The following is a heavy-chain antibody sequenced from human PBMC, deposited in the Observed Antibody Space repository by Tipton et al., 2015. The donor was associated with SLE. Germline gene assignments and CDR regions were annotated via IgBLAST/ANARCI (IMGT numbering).Heavy chain of an antibody. CDR1: GFTFSSYE. J-gene: IGHJ4*02. CDR2: ISSSGSTI. Sequence: SLRLSCAASGFTFSSYEMNWVRQAPGKGLEWVSYISSSGSTIYYADSVKGRFTISRGNAKNSLYLQMNSLRAEDTAVYYCARDSPWAYCGSGSYFDYWGQGTLVTVSS. CDR3: ARDSPWAYCGSGSYFDY. D-gene: IGHD3-10*01. V-gene: IGHV3-48*03.